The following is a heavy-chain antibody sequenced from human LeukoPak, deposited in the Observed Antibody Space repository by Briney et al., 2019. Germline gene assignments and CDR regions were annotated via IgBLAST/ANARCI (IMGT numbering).Heavy chain of an antibody. CDR2: MYHSGST. CDR1: GYSISSGHY. D-gene: IGHD3-10*01. J-gene: IGHJ5*02. CDR3: ARGPRFGELLWHWFDP. V-gene: IGHV4-38-2*02. Sequence: PSETLSLTCTVSGYSISSGHYWGWIRLPPGKGLEWIGTMYHSGSTYYNPPLKSRVTISEDTSKNQFSLKLRSVTAADTAVYYCARGPRFGELLWHWFDPWGQGTLVTVSS.